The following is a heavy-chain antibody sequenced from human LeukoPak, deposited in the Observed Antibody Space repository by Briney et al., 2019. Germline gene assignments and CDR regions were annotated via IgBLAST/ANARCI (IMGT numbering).Heavy chain of an antibody. CDR3: ASNGELLPGPYYFDY. J-gene: IGHJ4*02. V-gene: IGHV4-59*08. Sequence: SETLSLTCTVSGGSISSYYWSWIRQPPGKGLEWIGYIYYSGSTNYNPSLKSRVTISVDTSKNQFSLKLSSVTAADTAVYYCASNGELLPGPYYFDYWGQGTLVTVSS. D-gene: IGHD1-26*01. CDR2: IYYSGST. CDR1: GGSISSYY.